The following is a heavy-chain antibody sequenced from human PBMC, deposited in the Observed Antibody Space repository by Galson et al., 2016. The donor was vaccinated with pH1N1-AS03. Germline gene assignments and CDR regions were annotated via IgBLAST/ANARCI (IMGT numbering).Heavy chain of an antibody. CDR3: AKGMTKVTSIYGRDV. Sequence: SLRLSCAASGFSFSSYAMSWVRQAPGKGLEWISGISASGGSTNYVESVKGRFTISRDNSRNTLDLQMNSLRADDTAIYYCAKGMTKVTSIYGRDVGGQGTTVSVSS. CDR1: GFSFSSYA. CDR2: ISASGGST. V-gene: IGHV3-23*01. J-gene: IGHJ6*02. D-gene: IGHD4-17*01.